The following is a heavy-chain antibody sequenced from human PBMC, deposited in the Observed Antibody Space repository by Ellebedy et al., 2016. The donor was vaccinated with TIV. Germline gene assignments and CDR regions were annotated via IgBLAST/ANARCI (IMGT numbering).Heavy chain of an antibody. V-gene: IGHV3-21*04. CDR3: ARSYYALSWFDP. CDR1: GFTFRSYS. D-gene: IGHD3-10*01. J-gene: IGHJ5*02. CDR2: ISSSSTYI. Sequence: GGSLRLSCAASGFTFRSYSMNWVRQAPGKGLEWVSSISSSSTYIYYADSVRGRFTISRDNAKNSLYLQMNSLRAEDTAVYYCARSYYALSWFDPWGQGTLVTVSS.